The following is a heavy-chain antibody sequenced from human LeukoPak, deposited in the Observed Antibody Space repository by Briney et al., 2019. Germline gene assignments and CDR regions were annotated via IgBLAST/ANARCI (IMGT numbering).Heavy chain of an antibody. D-gene: IGHD2-15*01. CDR2: ISAYNGNT. CDR3: ARGYCSGGSCYSLWYYYYYMDV. Sequence: GASVKVSCKASGYTFTSYGISWVRQAPGQGLEWMGWISAYNGNTNYAQKLQGSVTMTTDTSTSTAYMELRSLRSDDTAVYYCARGYCSGGSCYSLWYYYYYMDVWGKGTTVTVSS. CDR1: GYTFTSYG. V-gene: IGHV1-18*01. J-gene: IGHJ6*03.